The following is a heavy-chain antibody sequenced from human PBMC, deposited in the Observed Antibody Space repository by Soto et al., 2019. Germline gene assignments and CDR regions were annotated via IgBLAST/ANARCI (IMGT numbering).Heavy chain of an antibody. D-gene: IGHD3-3*01. CDR2: IYYSGST. V-gene: IGHV4-30-4*01. CDR1: GGSLRSGDYY. Sequence: LSLTCTVSGGSLRSGDYYWSWIRQPPGKGREGIGYIYYSGSTYYNPSLKSRVTISVDTSKNQFSLKLSSVTAADTAVYYCASALGRITIFGVVIIGRADYWGQGTLVTVSS. J-gene: IGHJ4*02. CDR3: ASALGRITIFGVVIIGRADY.